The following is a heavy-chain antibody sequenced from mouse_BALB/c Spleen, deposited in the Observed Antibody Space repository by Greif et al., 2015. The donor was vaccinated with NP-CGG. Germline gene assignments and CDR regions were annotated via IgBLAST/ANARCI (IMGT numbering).Heavy chain of an antibody. CDR2: IDPANGNT. CDR1: GFNIKDTY. V-gene: IGHV14-3*02. Sequence: VQLKQSGAELVKPGASVKLPCTASGFNIKDTYMHWVKQRPEQGLEWIGRIDPANGNTKYDPKFQGKATITADTSSNTAYLQLSSLTSEDTAVYYCARKLGRGLYFDYWGQGTTLTVSS. CDR3: ARKLGRGLYFDY. D-gene: IGHD4-1*01. J-gene: IGHJ2*01.